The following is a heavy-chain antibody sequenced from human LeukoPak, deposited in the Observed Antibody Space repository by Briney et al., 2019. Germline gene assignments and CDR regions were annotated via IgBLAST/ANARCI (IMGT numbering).Heavy chain of an antibody. Sequence: SVTVSFTASGGTFTIYAISWVRQAPGQGVEWMGRIIPIFGIANYAQKFQGRVTITADKSTSTAYMELSSLRSEDTAVYYCARPSYSSGMDWGQGTLVTVSS. J-gene: IGHJ4*02. CDR2: IIPIFGIA. CDR1: GGTFTIYA. V-gene: IGHV1-69*04. CDR3: ARPSYSSGMD. D-gene: IGHD6-19*01.